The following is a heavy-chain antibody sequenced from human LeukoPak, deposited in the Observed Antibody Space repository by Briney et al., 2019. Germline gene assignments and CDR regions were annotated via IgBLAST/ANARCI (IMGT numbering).Heavy chain of an antibody. Sequence: ASVKVSRKASGYTFTGYYMHWVRQAPGQGLEWMGWINPNSGGTNYAQKFQGRVTMTRDTSISTAYMELSRLRSDDTAVYYCARDLHIVVVPAAIRYNWFDPWGQGTLVTVSS. D-gene: IGHD2-2*02. J-gene: IGHJ5*02. CDR2: INPNSGGT. CDR3: ARDLHIVVVPAAIRYNWFDP. V-gene: IGHV1-2*02. CDR1: GYTFTGYY.